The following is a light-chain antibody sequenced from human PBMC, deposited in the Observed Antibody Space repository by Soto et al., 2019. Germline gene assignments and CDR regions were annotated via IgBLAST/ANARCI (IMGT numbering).Light chain of an antibody. CDR2: EDN. CDR1: SGSIASNY. Sequence: NFMLTQPHSVSESPGKTVTISCTRSSGSIASNYVQWYQQRPGSSPTTVIYEDNQRPSGVPDRFSGSIDNSSNSASLTISGLKTEDEADYYWQSYDSDNQVFGGGTKLTVL. CDR3: QSYDSDNQV. J-gene: IGLJ3*02. V-gene: IGLV6-57*01.